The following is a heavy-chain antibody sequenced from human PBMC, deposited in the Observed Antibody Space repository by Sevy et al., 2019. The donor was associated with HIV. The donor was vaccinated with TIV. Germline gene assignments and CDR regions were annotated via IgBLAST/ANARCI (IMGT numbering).Heavy chain of an antibody. J-gene: IGHJ6*02. CDR3: ARVVEPAGIDPYYYGVDV. Sequence: ASVKVSCKASGYTFTDYYIHWVRQAPRQGLEWMGWINPKSGGKNYAQKFHGRVTMTRDTSISTAYMELSRLRSDDTAVYYCARVVEPAGIDPYYYGVDVWGPGATVTVSS. CDR1: GYTFTDYY. V-gene: IGHV1-2*02. D-gene: IGHD2-2*02. CDR2: INPKSGGK.